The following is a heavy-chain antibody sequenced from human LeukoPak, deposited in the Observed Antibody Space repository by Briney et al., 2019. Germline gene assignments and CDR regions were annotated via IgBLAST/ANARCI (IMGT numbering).Heavy chain of an antibody. CDR3: ARLTPPWLVGIAAAGRPNYYFDY. CDR2: VSPSDSDT. Sequence: GESLKISCEGSGYTFTNFWIGWVRQMPGKGLEWMGIVSPSDSDTRYSPSFQGQVTISADKSITTAYLQWSSLKASDTAMYYCARLTPPWLVGIAAAGRPNYYFDYWGQGTLVTVSS. CDR1: GYTFTNFW. D-gene: IGHD6-13*01. J-gene: IGHJ4*02. V-gene: IGHV5-51*01.